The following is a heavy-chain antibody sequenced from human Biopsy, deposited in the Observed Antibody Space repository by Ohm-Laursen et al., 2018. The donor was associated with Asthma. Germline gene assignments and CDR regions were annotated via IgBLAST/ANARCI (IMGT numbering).Heavy chain of an antibody. CDR2: INTNSGTP. CDR1: GYTVTRYA. CDR3: ARMISYYHEMRAPFFDY. D-gene: IGHD3-22*01. Sequence: ASVKVSCKASGYTVTRYAINWVRQAPGQGLKWMGWINTNSGTPTYAQGFTGRFVFSLDTSVNTAHLQISSLKAEDTAVYYCARMISYYHEMRAPFFDYWGQGTLVTVSA. J-gene: IGHJ4*02. V-gene: IGHV7-4-1*02.